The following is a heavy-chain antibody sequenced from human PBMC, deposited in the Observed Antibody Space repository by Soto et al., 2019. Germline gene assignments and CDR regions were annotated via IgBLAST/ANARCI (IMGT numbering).Heavy chain of an antibody. V-gene: IGHV3-23*01. CDR3: ARRVIGSSRAFDI. Sequence: PGGSPRLSCAASGFAFSSHPMSWVRQAPEKGLEWVAGISDGGDLTYNADSVRGRFTISRDNSRNTLYLQMNGLRAEDTAVYYCARRVIGSSRAFDIWGQGAMVTVSS. J-gene: IGHJ3*02. D-gene: IGHD3-10*01. CDR1: GFAFSSHP. CDR2: ISDGGDLT.